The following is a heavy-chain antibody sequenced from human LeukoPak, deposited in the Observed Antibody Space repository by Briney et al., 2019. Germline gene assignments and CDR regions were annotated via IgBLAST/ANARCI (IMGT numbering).Heavy chain of an antibody. J-gene: IGHJ5*02. V-gene: IGHV4-39*01. CDR2: IYYSGST. CDR3: ARRDDFLNWFDP. CDR1: GGSISSSSYY. Sequence: PSETLSLTCIVSGGSISSSSYYWGWIRQPPGKGLEWIGSIYYSGSTYYNPSLKSRVTISVDTSKNQFSLKLSSVTAADTAVYYCARRDDFLNWFDPWGQGTLVTVSS. D-gene: IGHD3-3*01.